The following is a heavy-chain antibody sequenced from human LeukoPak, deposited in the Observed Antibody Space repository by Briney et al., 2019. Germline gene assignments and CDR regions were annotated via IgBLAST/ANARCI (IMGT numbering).Heavy chain of an antibody. Sequence: SETLSRTGTGSGVSVGSYYWSWIRQAPGKGLEWIGYIYSSGSTNDHPSLKRRVSISVDTSKNHFSLKLSPVTAANAACFYLSSSTVNWYLDLWGRGPLVTVSS. J-gene: IGHJ2*01. CDR2: IYSSGST. CDR1: GVSVGSYY. V-gene: IGHV4-4*09. D-gene: IGHD4-11*01. CDR3: SSSTVNWYLDL.